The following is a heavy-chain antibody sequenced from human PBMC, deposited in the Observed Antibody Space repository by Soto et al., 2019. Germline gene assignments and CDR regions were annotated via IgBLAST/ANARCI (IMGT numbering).Heavy chain of an antibody. CDR1: GGTFSSYT. V-gene: IGHV1-69*08. CDR2: IIPILGIA. Sequence: QVQLVQSGAEVKKPGSSVKVSCKASGGTFSSYTISWVRQAPGQGLEWMGRIIPILGIANYAQKFQGRVTITADKSTSTAYMEVSSLRSEDTAVYYWARDRGDGYSYFDYWGQGTLVTVSS. J-gene: IGHJ4*02. D-gene: IGHD4-4*01. CDR3: ARDRGDGYSYFDY.